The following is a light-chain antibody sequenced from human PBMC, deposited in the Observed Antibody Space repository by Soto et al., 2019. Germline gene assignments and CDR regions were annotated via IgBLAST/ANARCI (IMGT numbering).Light chain of an antibody. CDR2: WAS. CDR1: QSVLYRSNNKNY. J-gene: IGKJ1*01. Sequence: DIVMTQSPDSLAVSLGERATINCKSSQSVLYRSNNKNYLAWYQQKPGQPPKLLIYWASTRESGVPDRFSGSGSGTDFTLTINSLQAEDVAVYYCQQYSSLPQTFGQGTKVEIK. CDR3: QQYSSLPQT. V-gene: IGKV4-1*01.